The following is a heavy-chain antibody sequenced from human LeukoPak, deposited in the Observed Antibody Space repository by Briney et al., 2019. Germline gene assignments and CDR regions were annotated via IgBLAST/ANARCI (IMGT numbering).Heavy chain of an antibody. CDR2: ISYDGSNK. D-gene: IGHD3-22*01. Sequence: GGSLRLSCAASGFTFSSYAMHWVRQAPGKGLEWVAVISYDGSNKYYADSVKGRFAISRDNSKNTLYLQMNSLRAEDTAVYYCASSRGIYYDSIFDYRGQGTLVTVSS. V-gene: IGHV3-30*09. CDR1: GFTFSSYA. J-gene: IGHJ4*02. CDR3: ASSRGIYYDSIFDY.